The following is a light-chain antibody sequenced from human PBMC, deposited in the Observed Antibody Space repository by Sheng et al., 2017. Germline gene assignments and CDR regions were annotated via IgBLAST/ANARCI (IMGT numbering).Light chain of an antibody. CDR3: QQYKNWPRT. CDR1: QTISSTY. CDR2: GAS. J-gene: IGKJ1*01. V-gene: IGKV3-15*01. Sequence: EIVLTQSPDTLSLSPGERATLSCRASQTISSTYLAWYQQKHGQAPRLLMYGASTRATGIPARFSGSGSETEFTLTISSLQSEDFAVYYCQQYKNWPRTFGQGTKVEIK.